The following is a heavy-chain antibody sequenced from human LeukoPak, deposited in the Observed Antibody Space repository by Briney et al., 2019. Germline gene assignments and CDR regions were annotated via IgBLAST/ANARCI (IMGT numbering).Heavy chain of an antibody. J-gene: IGHJ3*02. Sequence: GGSLRLSCAASGFTVSSNYMSWVRQAPGKGLEWVSVIYSGGGTDYADSVKGRFTISRDNSKNTLYLQMNSLRAEDTAVYYWARAVGVTAIHNAFDIWGQGTMVTVSS. V-gene: IGHV3-66*02. CDR2: IYSGGGT. D-gene: IGHD2-21*02. CDR3: ARAVGVTAIHNAFDI. CDR1: GFTVSSNY.